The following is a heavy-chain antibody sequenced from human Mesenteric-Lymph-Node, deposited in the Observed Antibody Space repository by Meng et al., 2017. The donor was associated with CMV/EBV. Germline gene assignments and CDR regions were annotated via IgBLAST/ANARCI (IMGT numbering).Heavy chain of an antibody. J-gene: IGHJ6*02. CDR1: GGSVSSNTHY. D-gene: IGHD6-13*01. Sequence: SETLSLTCTVSGGSVSSNTHYWSWIRQPAGKGLEWIGRIYTSGSTNYNPSLKSRVTMSVDTSKNQFSLKLSSVTAADTAVYCCAREDKSSRGMDVWGQGTTVTVSS. V-gene: IGHV4-61*02. CDR3: AREDKSSRGMDV. CDR2: IYTSGST.